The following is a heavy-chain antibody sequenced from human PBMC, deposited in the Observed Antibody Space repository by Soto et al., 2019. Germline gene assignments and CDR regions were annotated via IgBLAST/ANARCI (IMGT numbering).Heavy chain of an antibody. D-gene: IGHD6-19*01. J-gene: IGHJ4*02. CDR3: AKADRRGLALHDSDS. V-gene: IGHV3-23*01. CDR1: VVTFSSYD. CDR2: ISFSGGST. Sequence: GGSLRLSCAASVVTFSSYDMIGVRHAPAKGLEWVSAISFSGGSTYYADSVKGRFTISRDNSKNTLYLQMNSLRAEHTEVYYCAKADRRGLALHDSDSGGQG.